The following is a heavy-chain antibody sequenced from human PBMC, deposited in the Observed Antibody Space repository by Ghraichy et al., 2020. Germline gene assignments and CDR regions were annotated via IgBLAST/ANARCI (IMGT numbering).Heavy chain of an antibody. Sequence: SETLSLTCTVSGGSISSSSYYWGWIRQPPGKGLEWIGSIYYSGSTYYNPSLKSRVTISVDTSKNQFSLKLSSVTAADTAVYYCARDKWELRQIDWYFDLWGRGTLVTVSS. V-gene: IGHV4-39*07. D-gene: IGHD1-26*01. CDR2: IYYSGST. CDR1: GGSISSSSYY. CDR3: ARDKWELRQIDWYFDL. J-gene: IGHJ2*01.